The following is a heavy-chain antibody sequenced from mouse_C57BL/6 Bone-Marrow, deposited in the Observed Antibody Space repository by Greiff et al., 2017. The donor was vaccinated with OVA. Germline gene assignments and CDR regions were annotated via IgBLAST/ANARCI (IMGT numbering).Heavy chain of an antibody. CDR3: GRSLDNGDYWYFDV. CDR1: GYTFTSYW. J-gene: IGHJ1*03. V-gene: IGHV1-55*01. CDR2: IYPGSGST. D-gene: IGHD1-3*01. Sequence: VQLQQSGAELVKPGASVKMSCKASGYTFTSYWITWVKQSPGQGLEWIGDIYPGSGSTKYNEKFKSKATLTVDTSSSTAYMQLSSLTSEDSAVYYCGRSLDNGDYWYFDVWGTGTTVTVSS.